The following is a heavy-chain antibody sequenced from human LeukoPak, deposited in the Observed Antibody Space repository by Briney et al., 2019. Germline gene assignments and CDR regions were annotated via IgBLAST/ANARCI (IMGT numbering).Heavy chain of an antibody. CDR3: ARVRIVVVPAANNDAFDI. J-gene: IGHJ3*02. V-gene: IGHV1-46*01. D-gene: IGHD2-2*01. Sequence: ASVKVSCKASGYTFTSYYMHWVRQAPGQGLEWMGIINPNGGSTSYAQKFQGRVTMTRDTSTSKVYMELSSLRSEDTAVYYCARVRIVVVPAANNDAFDIWGQGTMVTVSS. CDR2: INPNGGST. CDR1: GYTFTSYY.